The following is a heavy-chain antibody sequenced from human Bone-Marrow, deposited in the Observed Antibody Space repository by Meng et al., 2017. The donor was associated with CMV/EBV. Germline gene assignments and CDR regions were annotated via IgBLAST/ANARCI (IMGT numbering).Heavy chain of an antibody. CDR2: ISPNNGNT. CDR1: GYTFSDFG. J-gene: IGHJ5*02. V-gene: IGHV1-18*01. CDR3: ARVKAWFDP. Sequence: ASVKVSCKTSGYTFSDFGISWVRQAPGQGLEWVGWISPNNGNTNYVQRIQGRATMTTDTATSTAYLELRNLRFDDTAVYYCARVKAWFDPCGQGTLVTVSS.